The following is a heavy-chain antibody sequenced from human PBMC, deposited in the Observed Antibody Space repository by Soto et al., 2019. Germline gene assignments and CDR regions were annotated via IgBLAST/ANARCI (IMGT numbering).Heavy chain of an antibody. J-gene: IGHJ4*02. Sequence: GGSLRLSCAASGFTFSSYSMNWVRQAPGKGLEWVSSISSSSSYIYYTDSVKGRFTISRDNAKNSLYLQMNSLRAEDTAVYYCARAGDSGYDYFDYWGQGALVTVSS. CDR1: GFTFSSYS. V-gene: IGHV3-21*01. D-gene: IGHD5-12*01. CDR2: ISSSSSYI. CDR3: ARAGDSGYDYFDY.